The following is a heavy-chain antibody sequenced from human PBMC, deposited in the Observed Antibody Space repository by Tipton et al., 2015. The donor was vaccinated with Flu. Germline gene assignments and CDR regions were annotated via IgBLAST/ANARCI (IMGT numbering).Heavy chain of an antibody. V-gene: IGHV3-30*02. Sequence: GSLRLSCAASGFDFSNFGMHWVRQAPGRGLEWVALIRYYGSDKFYADSVKGRFTVSRDNSQNMLFLQMNGLTVEDTATYYCAQSSAGVAVYWGQGTLVTVSS. J-gene: IGHJ4*02. CDR1: GFDFSNFG. CDR2: IRYYGSDK. CDR3: AQSSAGVAVY. D-gene: IGHD6-19*01.